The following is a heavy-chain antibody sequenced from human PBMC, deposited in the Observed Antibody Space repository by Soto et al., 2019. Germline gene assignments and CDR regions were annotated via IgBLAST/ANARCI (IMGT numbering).Heavy chain of an antibody. Sequence: QVQLQESGPGLVKPSGTLSLTCAVSGGSISTSNWWSWVRQPPGKGLEWIGEVYRTGSTTYNPSLESRLTLSVDTSKNQFSLKLTSVTAADTAVYYCARARATIAAAAIFDCWGQGTLVTVSS. J-gene: IGHJ4*02. CDR3: ARARATIAAAAIFDC. CDR2: VYRTGST. D-gene: IGHD6-13*01. V-gene: IGHV4-4*02. CDR1: GGSISTSNW.